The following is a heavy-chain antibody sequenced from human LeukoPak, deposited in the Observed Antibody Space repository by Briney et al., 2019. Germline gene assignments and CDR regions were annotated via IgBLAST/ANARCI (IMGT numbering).Heavy chain of an antibody. CDR1: GYSISTGYY. V-gene: IGHV4-38-2*01. D-gene: IGHD1/OR15-1a*01. CDR3: ARMGGTTILIDY. Sequence: PSETLSLICVVSGYSISTGYYWGWIRQPPGKGLEWIGSTYHSGSTYYNPSLMSRVTISVDTSKNQFSLRLSSVTAADTAVYYCARMGGTTILIDYWGQGTLVTVSS. J-gene: IGHJ4*02. CDR2: TYHSGST.